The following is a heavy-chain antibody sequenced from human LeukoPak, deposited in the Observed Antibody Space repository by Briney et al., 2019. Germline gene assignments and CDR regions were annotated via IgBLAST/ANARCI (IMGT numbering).Heavy chain of an antibody. D-gene: IGHD3-10*01. Sequence: SETLSLTCTVSGGSISSSNYYWGWIRQPPGKGLEWIGSIYYSGSTNYNPSLKSRVTISVDTSKNQFSLKLSSVTAADTAVYYCARERFGELAPIDYWGQGILVTVSS. CDR2: IYYSGST. J-gene: IGHJ4*02. CDR1: GGSISSSNYY. V-gene: IGHV4-39*07. CDR3: ARERFGELAPIDY.